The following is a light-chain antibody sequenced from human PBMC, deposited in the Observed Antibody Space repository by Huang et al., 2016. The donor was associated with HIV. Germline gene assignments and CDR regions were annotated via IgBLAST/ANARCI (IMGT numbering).Light chain of an antibody. Sequence: EIVMTQSPATLSVSPGERATLSCRASQSVSSNLAWYQQKPGQAPRLLIYAASARATGSPARFSGSGSGTEFTLTISSLQSEDFAVYYCHQYNNWPQTFGQGTKVEIK. CDR1: QSVSSN. CDR3: HQYNNWPQT. V-gene: IGKV3-15*01. CDR2: AAS. J-gene: IGKJ1*01.